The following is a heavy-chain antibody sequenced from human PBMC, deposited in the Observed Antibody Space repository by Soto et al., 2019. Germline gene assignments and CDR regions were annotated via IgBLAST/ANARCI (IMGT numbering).Heavy chain of an antibody. CDR2: ISSGSSYI. Sequence: DVQLEESGGGLVKPGGSLRLSCVASEFTFSVYSMNWVRQAPGKGLEWVSSISSGSSYIYYADSVKGRFTISRYNDKSSLFLHMNSLRVDDTAVYYGTRDRVKIRGGYYHYYGMDVWGQGTTVTVSS. V-gene: IGHV3-21*02. J-gene: IGHJ6*02. CDR1: EFTFSVYS. CDR3: TRDRVKIRGGYYHYYGMDV. D-gene: IGHD3-10*01.